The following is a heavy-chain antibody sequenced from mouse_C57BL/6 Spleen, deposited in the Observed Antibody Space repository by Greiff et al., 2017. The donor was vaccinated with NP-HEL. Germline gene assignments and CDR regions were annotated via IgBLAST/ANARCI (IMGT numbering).Heavy chain of an antibody. CDR2: INPGSGGT. Sequence: QVQLQQSGAELVRPGTSVKVSCKASGYAFTNYLIEWVKQRPGQGLEWIGVINPGSGGTNYNEKFKGKATLTADKSSSTAYMQLSSLTSEDSAVYFCARWSLYYDYDPYAMDYWGQGTSVTVSS. CDR1: GYAFTNYL. CDR3: ARWSLYYDYDPYAMDY. J-gene: IGHJ4*01. D-gene: IGHD2-4*01. V-gene: IGHV1-54*01.